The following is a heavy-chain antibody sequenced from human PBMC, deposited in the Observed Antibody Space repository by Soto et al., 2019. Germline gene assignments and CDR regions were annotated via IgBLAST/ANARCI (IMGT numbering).Heavy chain of an antibody. CDR2: VSGYSDKR. J-gene: IGHJ4*02. Sequence: IQLVQSAGEVKRPGASVKVSCKASGYTFNTFGITWVRQAPGQGLEWMGCVSGYSDKRDYSRKLQDRITLTADPSTTTSYMALRSLTSDDTPVYYCARGLGKYFGVNDFWGQETLVTVSS. CDR3: ARGLGKYFGVNDF. CDR1: GYTFNTFG. V-gene: IGHV1-18*01. D-gene: IGHD2-8*01.